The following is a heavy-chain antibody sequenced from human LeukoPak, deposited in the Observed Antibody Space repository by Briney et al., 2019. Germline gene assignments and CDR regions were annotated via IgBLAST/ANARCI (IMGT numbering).Heavy chain of an antibody. CDR3: ARVSDVLRFLEWAYVDY. V-gene: IGHV4-30-4*08. CDR2: IYYSGST. J-gene: IGHJ4*02. CDR1: GGSISSGGYY. Sequence: SSETLSLTCTVSGGSISSGGYYWSWIRQPPGKGLEWIGYIYYSGSTYYNPSLKSRVTISVDTSKNQFSLKLSSVTAADTAVYYCARVSDVLRFLEWAYVDYWGQGTLVTVSS. D-gene: IGHD3-3*01.